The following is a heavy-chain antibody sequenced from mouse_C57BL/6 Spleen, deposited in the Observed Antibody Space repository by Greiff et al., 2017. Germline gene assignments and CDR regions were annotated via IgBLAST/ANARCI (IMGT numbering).Heavy chain of an antibody. CDR1: GFTFSSYG. Sequence: EVMLVESGGDLVKPGGSLKLSCAASGFTFSSYGMSWVRQTPDKRLEWVATISSGGSYTYYPDSVKGRVTITRDTAKNTLYLQMSRLKSEDTAMYYCARDMSTSPYWGQGTLVTVSA. J-gene: IGHJ3*01. V-gene: IGHV5-6*02. CDR2: ISSGGSYT. D-gene: IGHD2-4*01. CDR3: ARDMSTSPY.